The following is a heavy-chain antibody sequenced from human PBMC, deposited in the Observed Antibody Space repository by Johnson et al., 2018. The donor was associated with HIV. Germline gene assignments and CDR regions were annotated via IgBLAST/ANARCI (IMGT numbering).Heavy chain of an antibody. CDR1: GFTFSSYG. J-gene: IGHJ3*02. Sequence: QVQLVESGGGVVQPGRSLRLSCAASGFTFSSYGMHWVRQAPGKGLEWVAVISYDGNNKYYVDSVKGRFTISRDNSKNTLYLQMNSLRPEDTAVYYCAKERRAPRAFVIWGHGTLVTVSS. CDR3: AKERRAPRAFVI. V-gene: IGHV3-30*18. CDR2: ISYDGNNK.